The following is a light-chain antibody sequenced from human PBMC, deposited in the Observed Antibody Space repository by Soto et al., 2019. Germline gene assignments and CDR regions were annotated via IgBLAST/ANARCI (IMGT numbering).Light chain of an antibody. V-gene: IGLV1-47*01. CDR1: SSNVGNNY. J-gene: IGLJ3*02. Sequence: QSVLTQPPSASGTPGQRVTISCSGSSSNVGNNYVYWYQQVPGTAPKLLMYKNSQRPSGVPDRFSGSKSGTSASLAISGLRSEDEADYYCAAWDDSLSGWVFGGGTKVTVL. CDR3: AAWDDSLSGWV. CDR2: KNS.